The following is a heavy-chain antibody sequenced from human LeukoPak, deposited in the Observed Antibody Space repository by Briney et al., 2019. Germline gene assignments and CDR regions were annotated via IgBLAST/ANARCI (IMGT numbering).Heavy chain of an antibody. Sequence: AGGSLRLSCAASGFTVSSNYMSWVRQAPVKGLEWVSVIYSGGTTYYADSVKGRFTISRDNSKNTLYLQMNSLRAEDTAVYYCARTTNFAPHFDYWGQGTLVTVSS. CDR1: GFTVSSNY. CDR3: ARTTNFAPHFDY. V-gene: IGHV3-66*01. J-gene: IGHJ4*02. CDR2: IYSGGTT. D-gene: IGHD1-1*01.